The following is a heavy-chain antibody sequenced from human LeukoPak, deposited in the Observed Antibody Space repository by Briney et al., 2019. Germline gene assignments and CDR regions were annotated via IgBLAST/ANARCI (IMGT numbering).Heavy chain of an antibody. CDR1: GYTFTGYY. CDR3: ARGPEGGVYYFDY. J-gene: IGHJ4*02. D-gene: IGHD3-16*01. CDR2: INPNSGGT. Sequence: GASVKVSCKASGYTFTGYYMHWVRQAPGQGLEWMGWINPNSGGTNYAQKFQGRVTMTRDTSISTAYMELSRLRSDDTAVYYCARGPEGGVYYFDYWGQGTLVTVAS. V-gene: IGHV1-2*02.